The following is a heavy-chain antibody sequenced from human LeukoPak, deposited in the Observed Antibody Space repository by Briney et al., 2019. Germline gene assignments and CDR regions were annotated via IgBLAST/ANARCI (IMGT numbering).Heavy chain of an antibody. Sequence: GESLRLSCAASGFTFSSYAMSWVRQAPGKGLEWVSAISGSGGSTYYADSVKGRFTISRDNSKNTLYLQMNSLRAEDTAVYYCAKVSESYGSGSYYYGMDVWGQGTTVTVSS. CDR2: ISGSGGST. V-gene: IGHV3-23*01. D-gene: IGHD3-10*01. CDR3: AKVSESYGSGSYYYGMDV. CDR1: GFTFSSYA. J-gene: IGHJ6*02.